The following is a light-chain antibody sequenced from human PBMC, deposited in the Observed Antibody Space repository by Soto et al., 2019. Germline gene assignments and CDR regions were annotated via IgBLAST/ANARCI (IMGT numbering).Light chain of an antibody. V-gene: IGKV3-15*01. Sequence: EIMMTQSPATLSVSPGERATLSCRASQSVKSSLAWYQQKPGQAPRLLIYGASTRATGIPARFRGSGSGTEFTLTISSLKSEDSAVYYCQHYNHWLWTFGQGTKVEIK. CDR3: QHYNHWLWT. CDR2: GAS. CDR1: QSVKSS. J-gene: IGKJ1*01.